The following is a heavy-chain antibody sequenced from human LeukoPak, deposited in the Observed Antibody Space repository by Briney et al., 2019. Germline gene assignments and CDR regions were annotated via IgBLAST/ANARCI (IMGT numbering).Heavy chain of an antibody. Sequence: PGGSLRLSCAASGFTFSSYTMNWVRQAPGKGLEWISSISGSSSTYIYYSDSVQGRFTISRDNAKNSLYLQMNSLRAEDTAVYYCARQNVVPAAIDVYNWFDPWGQGTLVTVSS. CDR3: ARQNVVPAAIDVYNWFDP. V-gene: IGHV3-21*04. CDR1: GFTFSSYT. J-gene: IGHJ5*02. CDR2: ISGSSSTYI. D-gene: IGHD2-2*02.